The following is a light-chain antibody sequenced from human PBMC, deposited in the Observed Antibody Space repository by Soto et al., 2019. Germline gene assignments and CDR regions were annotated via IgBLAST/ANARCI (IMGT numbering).Light chain of an antibody. Sequence: EIVLTQSPGTLSLSPGEGATLSCRASQSVSSNYLAWYQQKPGQAPRLLLFGASNRASDIPDRFSGSGSGTDFTLTISRLEPEDFAVYYCQQYGSSPPYTFGQGTKLEIK. V-gene: IGKV3-20*01. CDR1: QSVSSNY. CDR2: GAS. CDR3: QQYGSSPPYT. J-gene: IGKJ2*01.